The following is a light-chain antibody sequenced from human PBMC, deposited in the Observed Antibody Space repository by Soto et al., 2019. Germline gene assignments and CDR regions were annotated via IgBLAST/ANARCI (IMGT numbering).Light chain of an antibody. V-gene: IGKV1-5*01. CDR1: QSISNC. J-gene: IGKJ1*01. CDR2: DAS. CDR3: QQRSNWPRT. Sequence: DIQLTQSPATLSASVGDRVTITCRASQSISNCLAWYQQIPVKAPRLLMYDASKLESGVPARFSGSGSGTEFTLTISSLEPEDFAIYYCQQRSNWPRTFGQGTQVEIK.